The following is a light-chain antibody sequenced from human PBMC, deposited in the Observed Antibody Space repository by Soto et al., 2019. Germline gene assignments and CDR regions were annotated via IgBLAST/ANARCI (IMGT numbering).Light chain of an antibody. Sequence: EIVLTQSPGTLSFFPGERATLSCRASRSVTNNYLAWHQQKPGQTPRLLIYAASTRATDIPARFTGRGSGTEFTLTISSLQSEDFAIYFCQQYNNWPLYTFGQGTKLEI. CDR3: QQYNNWPLYT. CDR2: AAS. CDR1: RSVTNN. J-gene: IGKJ2*01. V-gene: IGKV3-15*01.